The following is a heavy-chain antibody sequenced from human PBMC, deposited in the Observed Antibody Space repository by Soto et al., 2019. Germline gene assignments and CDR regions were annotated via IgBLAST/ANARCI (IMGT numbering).Heavy chain of an antibody. Sequence: ASVKVSCKASGGTFSSYAISWVRQAPGQGLEWMGGIIPIFGTANYAQKFQGRVTITADESTSTAYMELSSLRSEDTAVYYCARGDRHGYCISTSCLPSGFDPWGQGTLVTVSS. D-gene: IGHD2-2*01. CDR3: ARGDRHGYCISTSCLPSGFDP. CDR1: GGTFSSYA. CDR2: IIPIFGTA. J-gene: IGHJ5*02. V-gene: IGHV1-69*13.